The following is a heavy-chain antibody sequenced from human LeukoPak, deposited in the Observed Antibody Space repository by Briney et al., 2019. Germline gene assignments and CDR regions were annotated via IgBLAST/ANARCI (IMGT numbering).Heavy chain of an antibody. CDR2: IWYDGSNK. CDR1: GFTFSSYG. V-gene: IGHV3-33*01. Sequence: GRSLRLSCAASGFTFSSYGMHWVRQAPGKGLEWVAVIWYDGSNKYYADSVKGRFTISRDNSKNTLYLQMNSLRAEDTAVYYCARQRVGPRYFDYWGQGTLVTVSS. J-gene: IGHJ4*02. CDR3: ARQRVGPRYFDY. D-gene: IGHD1-26*01.